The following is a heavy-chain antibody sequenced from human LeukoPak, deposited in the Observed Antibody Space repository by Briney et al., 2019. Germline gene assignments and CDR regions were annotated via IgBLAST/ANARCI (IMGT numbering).Heavy chain of an antibody. J-gene: IGHJ4*02. D-gene: IGHD3-10*01. CDR3: TTDHLFTMVRGVIIRSDY. V-gene: IGHV3-15*01. CDR2: IKSKTDGGTT. Sequence: GGSLRLSCAASGFTFSNAWMSWVRQAPGKGLEWLGRIKSKTDGGTTDYAAPVKGRFTISRDDSKNTLYLQMNGLKTEDTAVYYCTTDHLFTMVRGVIIRSDYWGQGTLVTVSS. CDR1: GFTFSNAW.